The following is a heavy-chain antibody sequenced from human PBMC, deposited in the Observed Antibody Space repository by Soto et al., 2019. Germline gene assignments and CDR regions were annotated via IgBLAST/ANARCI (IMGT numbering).Heavy chain of an antibody. Sequence: SETLSLICAVYGGSFSGYYWSWIRQPPGKGLEWIGEINHSGSTNYNPSLKSRVTISVDTSKNQFSLKLSSVTAADTAVYYCARVRLHHYYYYGMDVWCQGTTVTVSS. CDR2: INHSGST. J-gene: IGHJ6*02. D-gene: IGHD5-12*01. CDR3: ARVRLHHYYYYGMDV. V-gene: IGHV4-34*01. CDR1: GGSFSGYY.